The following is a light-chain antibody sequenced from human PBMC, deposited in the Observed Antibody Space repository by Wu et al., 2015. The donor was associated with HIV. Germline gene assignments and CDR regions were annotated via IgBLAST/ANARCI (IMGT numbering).Light chain of an antibody. Sequence: EIVMTQSPATLSVSPGERAILSCRASQSISNQLAWYQQKPGQAPRLLIYGASTRATGIPARFSGSGSGTDFTLTISSLEPEDFAVYYCHQRTTWPRTFGQGTKVEVK. CDR3: HQRTTWPRT. J-gene: IGKJ1*01. V-gene: IGKV3-11*01. CDR2: GAS. CDR1: QSISNQ.